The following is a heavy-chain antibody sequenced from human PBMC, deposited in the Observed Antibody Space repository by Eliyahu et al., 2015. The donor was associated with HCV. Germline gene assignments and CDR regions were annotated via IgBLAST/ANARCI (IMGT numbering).Heavy chain of an antibody. CDR2: IYYSGST. Sequence: QLQLQESGPGLVKPSETLSLTCTVSGGSISSSSYYWGWIRQPPGKGLEWIGSIYYSGSTYYNPSLKSRVTISVDTSKNQFSLKLSSVTAADTAVYYCARLSAFGGATIDYWGQGTLVTVSS. CDR1: GGSISSSSYY. V-gene: IGHV4-39*01. J-gene: IGHJ4*02. CDR3: ARLSAFGGATIDY. D-gene: IGHD3-16*01.